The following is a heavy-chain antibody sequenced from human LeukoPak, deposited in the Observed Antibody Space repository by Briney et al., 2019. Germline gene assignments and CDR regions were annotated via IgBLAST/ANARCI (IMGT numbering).Heavy chain of an antibody. Sequence: ASVKVSCKASGYTFTSYYMHWVRQAPGQGLEWMGITNPSGGSTSYAQKFQGRVTMTRDTSTSTVYMELSSLRSEDTAVYYCATERYSGSYALYYYYYMDVWGKGTTVTISS. J-gene: IGHJ6*03. CDR3: ATERYSGSYALYYYYYMDV. V-gene: IGHV1-46*01. CDR1: GYTFTSYY. D-gene: IGHD1-26*01. CDR2: TNPSGGST.